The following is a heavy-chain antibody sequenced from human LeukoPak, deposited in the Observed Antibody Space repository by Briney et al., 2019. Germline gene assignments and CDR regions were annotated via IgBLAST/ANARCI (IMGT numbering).Heavy chain of an antibody. J-gene: IGHJ5*02. Sequence: SETLSLTCAVYGGSFSGYYWSWIRQPPGKGLEWIGEINHSGSTNYNPSLKSRVTISVDTSKNQFSLKLSSVTAADTAVYYCARRSSGWSWGGNWFDPWGQGTLVTVSS. D-gene: IGHD6-19*01. CDR2: INHSGST. CDR3: ARRSSGWSWGGNWFDP. V-gene: IGHV4-34*01. CDR1: GGSFSGYY.